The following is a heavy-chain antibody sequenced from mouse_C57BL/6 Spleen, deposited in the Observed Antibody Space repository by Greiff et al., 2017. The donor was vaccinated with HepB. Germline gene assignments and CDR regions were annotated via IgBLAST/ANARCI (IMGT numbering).Heavy chain of an antibody. D-gene: IGHD2-4*01. Sequence: QVHVKQSGAELVRPGASVKLSCKASGYTFTDYYINWVKQRPGQGLEWIARIYPGSGNTYYNEKFKGKATLTAEKSSSTAYMQLSSLTSEDSAVYFCARSNYDYDLFAYWGQGTLVTVSA. V-gene: IGHV1-76*01. J-gene: IGHJ3*01. CDR1: GYTFTDYY. CDR2: IYPGSGNT. CDR3: ARSNYDYDLFAY.